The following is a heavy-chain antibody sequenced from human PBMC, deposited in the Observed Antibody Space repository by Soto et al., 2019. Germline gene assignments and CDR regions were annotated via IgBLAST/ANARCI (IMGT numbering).Heavy chain of an antibody. CDR3: ARGFEDYLIQNPPKRRVWIVP. V-gene: IGHV4-4*07. D-gene: IGHD4-17*01. CDR2: IYTSGSS. Sequence: SETLSLTCIFSVGPTRTYFWSCLRQPAGKGLEYIGHIYTSGSSNYNPSLKSRLTMTVDTSRSQVSLRLSSLTAADTAVYYCARGFEDYLIQNPPKRRVWIVPCAQGTLVSVS. J-gene: IGHJ5*02. CDR1: VGPTRTYF.